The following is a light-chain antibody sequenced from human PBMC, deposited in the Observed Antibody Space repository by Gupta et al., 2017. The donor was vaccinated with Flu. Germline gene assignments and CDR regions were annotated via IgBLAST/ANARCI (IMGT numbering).Light chain of an antibody. Sequence: TGTLTCGCNTGSVSTNAYASWDQQTPGQPPRKLIYRTDLRSSGVPDRFSGSILGNKAALTITGAQAEDESDYYCSLDVRSAILVFGGGTKVTVL. CDR1: TGSVSTNAY. V-gene: IGLV8-61*01. CDR3: SLDVRSAILV. J-gene: IGLJ2*01. CDR2: RTD.